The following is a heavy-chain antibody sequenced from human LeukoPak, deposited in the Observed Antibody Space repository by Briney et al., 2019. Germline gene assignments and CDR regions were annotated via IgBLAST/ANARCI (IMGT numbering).Heavy chain of an antibody. J-gene: IGHJ3*02. V-gene: IGHV4-59*01. CDR1: GGSISSYY. D-gene: IGHD2-2*01. CDR2: IYYSGST. Sequence: PSETLSLTCTVSGGSISSYYWSRIRQPPGKGLEWIGYIYYSGSTNYNPSLKSRVTISVDTSKNQFSLKLSSVTAADTAVYYCAREGQLLGNAFDIWGQGTMVTVSS. CDR3: AREGQLLGNAFDI.